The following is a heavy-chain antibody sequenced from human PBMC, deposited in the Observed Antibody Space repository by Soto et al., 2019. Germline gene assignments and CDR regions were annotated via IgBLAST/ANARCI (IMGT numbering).Heavy chain of an antibody. J-gene: IGHJ3*01. CDR3: GRDGCGGIIDS. CDR1: GYTCTGYG. Sequence: QVQLVQSGAEVKKPGASVKVSCKTSGYTCTGYGINWVRQAPGHGLEWMGWISVFNGNTKYGQNIQDRVIMTTDTSTSTVYMELRSLRSDDTAVYFCGRDGCGGIIDSWGQGTMLIVSS. V-gene: IGHV1-18*01. CDR2: ISVFNGNT. D-gene: IGHD2-15*01.